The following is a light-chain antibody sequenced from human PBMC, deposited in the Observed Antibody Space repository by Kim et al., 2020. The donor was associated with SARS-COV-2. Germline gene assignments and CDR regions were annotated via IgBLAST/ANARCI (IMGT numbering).Light chain of an antibody. V-gene: IGKV3-15*01. J-gene: IGKJ1*01. CDR2: DAS. CDR3: QQYDNWPPWT. Sequence: SPGERATLSCRASQSVSSNLAWYQQKPGQAPRLLIYDASTRATDIPARFSGSGSGTEFTLTISSLQSEDFAVYYCQQYDNWPPWTFGQGTKVDIK. CDR1: QSVSSN.